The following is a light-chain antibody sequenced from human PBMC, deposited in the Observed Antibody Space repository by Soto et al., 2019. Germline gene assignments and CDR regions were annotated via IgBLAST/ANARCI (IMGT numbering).Light chain of an antibody. V-gene: IGLV1-47*01. CDR2: RNN. CDR3: AAATV. CDR1: SSNIGSNY. J-gene: IGLJ1*01. Sequence: QSVLTQPPSVSGTPGQRVTISCSGSSSNIGSNYVYWYQQLPGTAPKLLIYRNNQRPSGVPDRFSGSKSGTSASLAISGLRYEEEADYYCAAATVFGTGTKLTVL.